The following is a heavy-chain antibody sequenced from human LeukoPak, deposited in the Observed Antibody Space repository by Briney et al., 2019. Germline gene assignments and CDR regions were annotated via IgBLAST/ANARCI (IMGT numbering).Heavy chain of an antibody. V-gene: IGHV4-59*12. CDR3: ARSRSSGWTYTAFDI. CDR1: GGSISSYY. Sequence: SETLSLTCTVSGGSISSYYWSWIRQPPGKGLEWIGSIYYSGSTYYNPSLKSRVTISVDTSKNQFSLKLSSVTAADTAFYYCARSRSSGWTYTAFDIWGQGTMVTVSS. J-gene: IGHJ3*02. CDR2: IYYSGST. D-gene: IGHD6-19*01.